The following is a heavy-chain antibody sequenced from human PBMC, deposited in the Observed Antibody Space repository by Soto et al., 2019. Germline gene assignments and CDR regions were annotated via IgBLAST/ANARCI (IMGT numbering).Heavy chain of an antibody. CDR2: IIPIFGTA. CDR3: ARGLRWGELSKLNWFDP. J-gene: IGHJ5*02. D-gene: IGHD3-16*02. CDR1: GGTFSSYA. Sequence: QVQLVQSGAEVKKPGSSVKVSCKASGGTFSSYAISWVRQAPGQGLEWMGGIIPIFGTANYAQKFQGRVTITADESTSTAYMELSSLRSEDTAVYYCARGLRWGELSKLNWFDPWGQGTLVTVSS. V-gene: IGHV1-69*12.